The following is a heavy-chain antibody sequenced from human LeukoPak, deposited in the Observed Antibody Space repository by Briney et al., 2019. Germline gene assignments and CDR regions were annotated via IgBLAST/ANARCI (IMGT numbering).Heavy chain of an antibody. CDR2: ISGSGGST. CDR3: AKEAGSWFGELPLN. V-gene: IGHV3-23*01. D-gene: IGHD3-10*01. J-gene: IGHJ4*02. Sequence: GGTLRLSCAASGFTFSSYGISWVRQAPGKGLEWVSAISGSGGSTYYADSVKGRFTISRDNSKNTLYLQMNSLRAEDTAVYYCAKEAGSWFGELPLNWGQGTLVTVSS. CDR1: GFTFSSYG.